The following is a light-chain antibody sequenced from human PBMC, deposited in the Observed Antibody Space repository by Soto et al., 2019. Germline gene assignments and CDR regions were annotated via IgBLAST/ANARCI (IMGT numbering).Light chain of an antibody. CDR2: GAS. V-gene: IGKV3-15*01. J-gene: IGKJ2*01. Sequence: EIVMTQSPATLSVSPGERATLSCRASQSVTSNLAWYQQKPGQAPRLLICGASTRATGGPARFNGSGSGTEFTLTISSLLSEDFAVYYCQQYNNWPYTFGQGTKLEIK. CDR3: QQYNNWPYT. CDR1: QSVTSN.